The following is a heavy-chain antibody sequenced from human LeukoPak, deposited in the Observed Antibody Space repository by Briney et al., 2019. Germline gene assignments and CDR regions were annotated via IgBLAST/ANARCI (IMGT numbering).Heavy chain of an antibody. CDR2: ISGSGGST. CDR1: GYSIRSGY. J-gene: IGHJ4*02. Sequence: ETLSLTCSVSGYSIRSGYQWGWIRQAPGKGLEWVSAISGSGGSTYYADSVKGRFTISRDNSKNTLYLQMNSLRAEDTAVYYCAKARVLLWFGELFYWGQGTLVTVSS. D-gene: IGHD3-10*01. V-gene: IGHV3-23*01. CDR3: AKARVLLWFGELFY.